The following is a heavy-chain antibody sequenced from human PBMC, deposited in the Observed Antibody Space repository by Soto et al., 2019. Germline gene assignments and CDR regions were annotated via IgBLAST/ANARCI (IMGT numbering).Heavy chain of an antibody. D-gene: IGHD3-22*01. CDR3: ARGGSSGYYFDY. CDR1: GGSMSSGGYS. CDR2: IYHSGTT. Sequence: SETLSLTCAVSGGSMSSGGYSWIWIRQPPGKGLEWIGYIYHSGTTYYSPSFKSRVTISVDRSKNQFSLKLSSVTAADTALYYCARGGSSGYYFDYWGQGTLVTVSS. V-gene: IGHV4-30-2*01. J-gene: IGHJ4*02.